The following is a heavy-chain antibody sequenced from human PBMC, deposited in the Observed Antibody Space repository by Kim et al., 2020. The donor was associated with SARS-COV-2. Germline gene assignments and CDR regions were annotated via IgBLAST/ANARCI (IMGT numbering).Heavy chain of an antibody. V-gene: IGHV7-4-1*02. CDR1: GYTFTSFA. CDR3: ARELYDYDSSAYYPYYFDY. Sequence: ASVKVSCKAAGYTFTSFAVNWVRQAPGQGLEWMGWINPNTGNPTYAQGFTGRFVFSLDTSVSTAYLQLSSLTSEDTAVYYCARELYDYDSSAYYPYYFDY. J-gene: IGHJ4*01. CDR2: INPNTGNP. D-gene: IGHD3-22*01.